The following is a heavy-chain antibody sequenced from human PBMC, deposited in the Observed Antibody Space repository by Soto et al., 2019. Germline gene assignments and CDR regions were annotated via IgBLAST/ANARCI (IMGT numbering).Heavy chain of an antibody. Sequence: QVRLVESGGGVVQPGRSLRLSCAASGFTFSNYAMHWVRQAPGKGLEWVAVMSFDETKKYHAASVEGRFTISRDNSQNTLHLQMNSLRAEDTALYYCARSHAPYSYDTTGFFFGLDVWGQGTTVVVSS. J-gene: IGHJ6*02. V-gene: IGHV3-30-3*01. CDR1: GFTFSNYA. CDR2: MSFDETKK. D-gene: IGHD3-22*01. CDR3: ARSHAPYSYDTTGFFFGLDV.